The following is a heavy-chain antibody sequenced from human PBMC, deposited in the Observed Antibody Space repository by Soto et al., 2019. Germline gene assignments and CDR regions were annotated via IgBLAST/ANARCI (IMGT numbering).Heavy chain of an antibody. Sequence: SETLSLTCAVYGGSFSGYYWSWIRQPPGKGLEWIGEINHSGSTNYNPSLKSRVTISVDTSKNQFSLKLSSVTAADTAVYYCARVSDNRWFDPWGQGTLVTVSS. CDR1: GGSFSGYY. V-gene: IGHV4-34*01. D-gene: IGHD3-9*01. CDR2: INHSGST. J-gene: IGHJ5*02. CDR3: ARVSDNRWFDP.